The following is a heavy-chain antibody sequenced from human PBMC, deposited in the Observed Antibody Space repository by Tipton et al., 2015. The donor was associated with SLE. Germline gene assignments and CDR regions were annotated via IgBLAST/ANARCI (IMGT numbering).Heavy chain of an antibody. V-gene: IGHV3-11*06. D-gene: IGHD3-10*01. CDR3: AREPRGVRGRSFDI. CDR2: IKRDDYET. CDR1: GFTFSDYY. J-gene: IGHJ3*02. Sequence: SLRLSCAASGFTFSDYYMSWIRQAPGKGLEWVSLIKRDDYETYYADSVKGRFTVSRDNAKNSLYLHMNSLRAEDTAVYYCAREPRGVRGRSFDIWGQGTMATVSS.